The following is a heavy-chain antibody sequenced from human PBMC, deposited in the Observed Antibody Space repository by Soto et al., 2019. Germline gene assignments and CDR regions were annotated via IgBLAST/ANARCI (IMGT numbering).Heavy chain of an antibody. D-gene: IGHD3-3*01. CDR2: IYYSGST. V-gene: IGHV4-59*01. Sequence: NPSETLSLTCTVSGGSISSYYWSWIRQPPGKGLEWIGYIYYSGSTNYNPSLKSRVTISVDTSKNQFSLKLSSVTAADTAVYYCARDKIGSITIFGVARYGMDVWGQGTTVTVSS. CDR3: ARDKIGSITIFGVARYGMDV. CDR1: GGSISSYY. J-gene: IGHJ6*02.